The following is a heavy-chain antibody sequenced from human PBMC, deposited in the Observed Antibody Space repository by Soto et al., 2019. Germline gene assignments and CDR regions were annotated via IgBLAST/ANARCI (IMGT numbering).Heavy chain of an antibody. CDR1: GFTFSSYE. Sequence: GGSLRLSCAASGFTFSSYEMNWVRQAPGKELEWVSYISSSGRTIYYAESVKGRFTISRDNAQKSLYLQMNSLRAEDTAVYYCARVAPELELPSLDPWGQGTLVTAPQ. CDR2: ISSSGRTI. V-gene: IGHV3-48*03. D-gene: IGHD1-7*01. J-gene: IGHJ5*02. CDR3: ARVAPELELPSLDP.